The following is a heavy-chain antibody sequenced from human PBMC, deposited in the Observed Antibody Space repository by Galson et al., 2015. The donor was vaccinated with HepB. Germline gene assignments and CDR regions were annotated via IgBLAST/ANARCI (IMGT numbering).Heavy chain of an antibody. D-gene: IGHD1-26*01. Sequence: SLRLSCAASGFTFIDYYMSWIRQAPGKGLEWVSYISSDRSHTNHAESVEGRFTISRDNAKNSLYLQMNSLRAEDTAVYYCARGGTLVGLNAFDIWGQGTMVTVSS. CDR2: ISSDRSHT. CDR1: GFTFIDYY. J-gene: IGHJ3*02. CDR3: ARGGTLVGLNAFDI. V-gene: IGHV3-11*06.